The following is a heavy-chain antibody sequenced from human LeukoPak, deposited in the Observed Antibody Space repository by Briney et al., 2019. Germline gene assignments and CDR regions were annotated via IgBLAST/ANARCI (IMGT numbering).Heavy chain of an antibody. CDR3: ARGVHWFDP. D-gene: IGHD2-8*01. J-gene: IGHJ5*02. Sequence: SQTLSLTCAISGDSVSSKIAAWNWLRQSPSRGLEGLGRTYYRSKWYTDYAVSVKSRITIIPDTSKNQFSLQLNSVTPEDTAVYYCARGVHWFDPWGQGTLVTVSS. CDR2: TYYRSKWYT. V-gene: IGHV6-1*01. CDR1: GDSVSSKIAA.